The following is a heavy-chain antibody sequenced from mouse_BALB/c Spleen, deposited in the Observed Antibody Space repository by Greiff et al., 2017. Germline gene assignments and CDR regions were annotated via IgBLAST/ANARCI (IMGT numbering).Heavy chain of an antibody. Sequence: VQLKQSGPELVKPGASVKMSCKASGYTFTSYVMHWVKLKPGQGLEWIGYINPYNDGTKYNEKFKGKATLTSDKSSSTAYMELSSLTSEDSAVYYCARGDKGYAMDYWGQGTSVTVSS. J-gene: IGHJ4*01. V-gene: IGHV1-14*01. CDR3: ARGDKGYAMDY. CDR2: INPYNDGT. CDR1: GYTFTSYV.